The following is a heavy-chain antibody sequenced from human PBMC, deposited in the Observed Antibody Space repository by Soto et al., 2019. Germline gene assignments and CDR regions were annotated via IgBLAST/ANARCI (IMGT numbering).Heavy chain of an antibody. V-gene: IGHV3-7*03. D-gene: IGHD5-18*01. CDR2: INKNGGEK. Sequence: GGSLRLSCAASGFTFSSYSMSWVRQAPGKGLEWVANINKNGGEKYYVDSVKGRFTISRDNAKNSLYLQMNSLRAEDTAVYYCARPWATAMVSTWNYWGQGTLVTVSS. CDR3: ARPWATAMVSTWNY. J-gene: IGHJ4*02. CDR1: GFTFSSYS.